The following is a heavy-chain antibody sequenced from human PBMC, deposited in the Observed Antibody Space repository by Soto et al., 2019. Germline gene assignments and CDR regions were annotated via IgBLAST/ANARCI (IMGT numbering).Heavy chain of an antibody. CDR1: GGSISSSSYY. D-gene: IGHD1-26*01. Sequence: PSETLSLTCTVSGGSISSSSYYWSWIRQPPGKGLEWIGYIYYSGSTNYNPSLKSRVTISVDTSKNQFSLKLSSVTAADTAVYYCARDRWDILAFDIWGQGTVVTVSS. V-gene: IGHV4-61*01. CDR2: IYYSGST. J-gene: IGHJ3*02. CDR3: ARDRWDILAFDI.